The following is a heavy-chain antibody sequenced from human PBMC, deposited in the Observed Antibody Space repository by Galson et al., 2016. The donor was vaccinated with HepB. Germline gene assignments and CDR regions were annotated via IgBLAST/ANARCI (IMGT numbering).Heavy chain of an antibody. D-gene: IGHD2-21*02. Sequence: SLRLSCAASGFTFNTYGMSWVRQAPGKGLEWVASIWFDGSKTYYADSVKGRLTMFRDNSKNTVYLQMENVRAEETAVYYCARGIEAYCGGDCNYWYFDLWGRGTLVTVSS. V-gene: IGHV3-33*01. CDR3: ARGIEAYCGGDCNYWYFDL. CDR2: IWFDGSKT. J-gene: IGHJ2*01. CDR1: GFTFNTYG.